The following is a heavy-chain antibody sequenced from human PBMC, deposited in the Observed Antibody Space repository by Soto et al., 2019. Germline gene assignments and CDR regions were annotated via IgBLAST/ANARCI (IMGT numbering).Heavy chain of an antibody. CDR1: GFTFSTYA. CDR3: AKGNLGYCTNGVCPNYYFDF. Sequence: PGGSLRLSCAASGFTFSTYAMSWVRQAPGKGLEWVSAVSASGGSTYYADSVKGRFTISRDNSKNTLYLQMNSLRAEDTAVYYCAKGNLGYCTNGVCPNYYFDFWGQGTLVTVSS. J-gene: IGHJ4*02. D-gene: IGHD2-8*01. V-gene: IGHV3-23*01. CDR2: VSASGGST.